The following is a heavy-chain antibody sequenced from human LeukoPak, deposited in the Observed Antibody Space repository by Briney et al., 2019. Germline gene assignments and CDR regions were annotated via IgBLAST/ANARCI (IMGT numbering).Heavy chain of an antibody. V-gene: IGHV4-39*07. CDR3: ARHVWTDNWFDP. D-gene: IGHD3-3*02. Sequence: SETLSLTCTVSGGSISSGSYYWSWIRQPAGKGLEWIGSIYYSGSTYYNPSLKSRVTISVDTSKNQFSLKLSSVTAADTAVYYCARHVWTDNWFDPWGQGTLVTVSS. CDR1: GGSISSGSYY. CDR2: IYYSGST. J-gene: IGHJ5*02.